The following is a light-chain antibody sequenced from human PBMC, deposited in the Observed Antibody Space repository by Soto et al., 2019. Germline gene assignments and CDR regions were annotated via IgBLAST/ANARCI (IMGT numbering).Light chain of an antibody. V-gene: IGLV1-44*01. CDR1: SSNIKTNG. J-gene: IGLJ2*01. CDR3: ATWDDSLNGLI. Sequence: QSALTQSPSASGTPGQRVTISCSGGSSNIKTNGVSWYQQVPGAAPKLLIYSNNQRPSGAPDRFTGSKSGTSASLAIAGLQSEDEATYHCATWDDSLNGLIFGGGTKLTVL. CDR2: SNN.